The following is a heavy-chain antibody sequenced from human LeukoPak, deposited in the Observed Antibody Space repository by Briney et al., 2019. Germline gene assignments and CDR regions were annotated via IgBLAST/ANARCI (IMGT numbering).Heavy chain of an antibody. D-gene: IGHD1-26*01. CDR3: ARDPSLHLYSGSYSFDP. J-gene: IGHJ5*02. V-gene: IGHV1-69*13. Sequence: SVKVSCKASGGTFSSYAISWVRQAPGQGLEWMGGIIPIFGTANYAQKFQGRVTITADESTSTGYMELSSLRSEDTAVYYCARDPSLHLYSGSYSFDPWGQGTLVTVSS. CDR1: GGTFSSYA. CDR2: IIPIFGTA.